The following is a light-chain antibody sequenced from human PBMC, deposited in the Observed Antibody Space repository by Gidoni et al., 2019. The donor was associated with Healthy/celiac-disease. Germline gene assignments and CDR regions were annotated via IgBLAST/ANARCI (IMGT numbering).Light chain of an antibody. Sequence: SYELPPPLSVSVALGQTARITCGGNNIGSKNVHRYKQKQVQAPVLVIYRYSNRPSGIPDRFSGSNSGNTATLTISRAQAGDEADYYCQVCDSSTVVFGGGTKLTVL. J-gene: IGLJ2*01. CDR2: RYS. CDR3: QVCDSSTVV. V-gene: IGLV3-9*01. CDR1: NIGSKN.